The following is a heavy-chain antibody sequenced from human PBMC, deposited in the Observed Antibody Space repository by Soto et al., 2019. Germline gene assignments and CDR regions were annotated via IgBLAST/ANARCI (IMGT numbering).Heavy chain of an antibody. Sequence: HGGSLRLCCAASGFTVSSYAMHWVRQAPGKGLEYVSAISSNGGSTYYANSVKGRFTISRDNSKNTLYLQMGSLRAEDMAVYYCARGVVVVTVTYGMDVWGQGTTVTVSS. CDR3: ARGVVVVTVTYGMDV. CDR1: GFTVSSYA. D-gene: IGHD2-15*01. J-gene: IGHJ6*02. CDR2: ISSNGGST. V-gene: IGHV3-64*01.